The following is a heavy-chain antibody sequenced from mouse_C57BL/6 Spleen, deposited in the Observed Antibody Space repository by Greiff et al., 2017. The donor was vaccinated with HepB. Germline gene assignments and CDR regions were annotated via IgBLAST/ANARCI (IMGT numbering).Heavy chain of an antibody. CDR1: GFTFSDYY. Sequence: EVKLVESGGGLVQPGGSLKLSCAASGFTFSDYYMYWVRQTPEKRLEWVAYISNGGGSTYCPDTVKGRFTISRDNAKNTLYLQMSRLKSEDTAMYYCARRNYYGSSKAMDYWGQGTSVTVSS. D-gene: IGHD1-1*01. CDR3: ARRNYYGSSKAMDY. J-gene: IGHJ4*01. CDR2: ISNGGGST. V-gene: IGHV5-12*01.